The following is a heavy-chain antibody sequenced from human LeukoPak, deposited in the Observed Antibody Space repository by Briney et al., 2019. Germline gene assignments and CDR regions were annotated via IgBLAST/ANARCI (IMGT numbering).Heavy chain of an antibody. J-gene: IGHJ3*02. CDR1: GFTFSSYW. CDR2: IKPDGSEK. V-gene: IGHV3-7*01. D-gene: IGHD4-17*01. Sequence: GGSLRLSCAASGFTFSSYWMSWVRQAPGKGLEWVANIKPDGSEKYCVDSVKGRFTISRDNAKKSLYLQMNSLRAEDTAVYYCARGDFNDYGDYVDAFEIWGPGTMVTVSA. CDR3: ARGDFNDYGDYVDAFEI.